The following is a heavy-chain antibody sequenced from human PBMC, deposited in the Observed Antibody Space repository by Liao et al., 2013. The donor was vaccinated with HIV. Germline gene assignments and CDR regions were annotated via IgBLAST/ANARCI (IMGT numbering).Heavy chain of an antibody. Sequence: QVQLQESGPALVKPSETLSLTCTVSGASISSYYWSWIRQPAGKRLEWIGRIYTSGSTNYNPSLESRVTMSVDTSKNQFSLKLKSVTAADTAVYYCARDYPEPLWGQGTLVTVSS. CDR2: IYTSGST. CDR3: ARDYPEPL. D-gene: IGHD1-14*01. CDR1: GASISSYY. V-gene: IGHV4-4*07. J-gene: IGHJ4*02.